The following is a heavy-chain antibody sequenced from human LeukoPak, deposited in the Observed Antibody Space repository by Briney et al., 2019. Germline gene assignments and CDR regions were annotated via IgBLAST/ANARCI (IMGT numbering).Heavy chain of an antibody. Sequence: SETLSLTCTVSGGSISSSSYYWGWIRQPPGKGLEWIGSIYYSGSTYYNPSLKSRVTISVDTSKNQFSLKLSSVTAADTAVYYCARQQDGTGGLIWGQGTMVTVSS. CDR1: GGSISSSSYY. V-gene: IGHV4-39*01. CDR2: IYYSGST. D-gene: IGHD1-1*01. CDR3: ARQQDGTGGLI. J-gene: IGHJ3*02.